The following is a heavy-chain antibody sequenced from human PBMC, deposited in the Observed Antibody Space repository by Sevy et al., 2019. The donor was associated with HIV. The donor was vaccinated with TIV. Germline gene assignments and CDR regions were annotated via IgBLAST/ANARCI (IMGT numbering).Heavy chain of an antibody. CDR1: GFTFSSYD. CDR3: ARAGYYYGMDV. CDR2: IGTAGDT. Sequence: GGSLRLSCAASGFTFSSYDMHWVRQATGKGLEWVSAIGTAGDTYYPGSVKGRFTISRENAKNSLYLQMNSLRVGDTAVYYCARAGYYYGMDVWGQGTTVTVSS. J-gene: IGHJ6*02. V-gene: IGHV3-13*01.